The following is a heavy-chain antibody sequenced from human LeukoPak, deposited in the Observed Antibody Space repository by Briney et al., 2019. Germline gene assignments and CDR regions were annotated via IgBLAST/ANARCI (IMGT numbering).Heavy chain of an antibody. Sequence: SETLSLTYTVSGGSISSYYWSWIRQPPGKGLEWIGYIYYSGSTNYNPSLKSRVTISVDTSKNQFSLKLSSVTAADTAVYYCARLEYYDYVWGSYRYDYWGQGTLVTVSS. CDR2: IYYSGST. D-gene: IGHD3-16*02. CDR3: ARLEYYDYVWGSYRYDY. CDR1: GGSISSYY. V-gene: IGHV4-59*08. J-gene: IGHJ4*02.